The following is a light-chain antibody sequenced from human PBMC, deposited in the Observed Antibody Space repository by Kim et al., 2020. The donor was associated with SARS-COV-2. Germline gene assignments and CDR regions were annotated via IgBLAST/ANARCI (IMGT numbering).Light chain of an antibody. V-gene: IGKV1-9*01. CDR1: QGASTY. J-gene: IGKJ4*01. CDR3: QQLNSLPLT. Sequence: ASVGDRVNITCRASQGASTYLAWYQQKPAKAPKLLIYAASTLQSGVPSRFSGSGSGTHFTLTINSLQAEDFATYYCQQLNSLPLTFGGGTKVDIK. CDR2: AAS.